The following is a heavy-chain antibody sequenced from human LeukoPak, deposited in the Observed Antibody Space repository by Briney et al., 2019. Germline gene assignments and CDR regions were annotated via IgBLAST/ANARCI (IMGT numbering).Heavy chain of an antibody. V-gene: IGHV5-51*01. CDR2: IFPGGSDT. CDR3: VRHKRWSYHFDY. J-gene: IGHJ4*02. CDR1: GYSFTNYW. Sequence: KNGESLKISCKVSGYSFTNYWIGWVRQKPGKGLEWMGIIFPGGSDTKYSPAFQGQVSLSADQSNTSAYLQWDSLKASDSAIYYCVRHKRWSYHFDYWGQGTLVTVSA. D-gene: IGHD1-26*01.